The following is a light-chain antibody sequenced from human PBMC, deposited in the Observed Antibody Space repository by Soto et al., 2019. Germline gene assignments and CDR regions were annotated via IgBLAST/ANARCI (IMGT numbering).Light chain of an antibody. CDR2: KAS. Sequence: IAIPQSPSTLSAALVDSVSITCRASQSVGRWLAWYQQKPGKAPEVLIYKASTLQYGVPSRFSGSGSGTEFTLTISSLQPDDFATYYCQQYDSYSTFGQGTKVDIK. CDR3: QQYDSYST. V-gene: IGKV1-5*03. CDR1: QSVGRW. J-gene: IGKJ1*01.